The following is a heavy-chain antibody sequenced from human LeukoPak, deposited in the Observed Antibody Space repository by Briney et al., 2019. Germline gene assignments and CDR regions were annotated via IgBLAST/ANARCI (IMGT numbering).Heavy chain of an antibody. Sequence: GGSLRLSCAASGFTFSSYEMNWVRQAPGKGLEWVSYISSSGSTIYYADSVKGRFIISRDNAKNSLYLQMNSLRAEDTAVYYCARDFYYGPGRYDYWGQGTLVTVSS. V-gene: IGHV3-48*03. J-gene: IGHJ4*02. CDR3: ARDFYYGPGRYDY. CDR1: GFTFSSYE. CDR2: ISSSGSTI. D-gene: IGHD3-10*01.